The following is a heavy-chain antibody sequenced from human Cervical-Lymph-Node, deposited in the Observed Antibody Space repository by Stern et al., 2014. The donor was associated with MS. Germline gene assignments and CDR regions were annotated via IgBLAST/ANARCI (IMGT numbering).Heavy chain of an antibody. CDR2: VSYDGSNK. D-gene: IGHD2/OR15-2a*01. CDR3: AKDRQYLTYVFDH. J-gene: IGHJ5*02. CDR1: GFTFGSWA. Sequence: VQLVESGGGVVQPGRPLRLSCAASGFTFGSWAMHWVRQAPGTGLEWVAGVSYDGSNKYYADSVKGRFTVSRDSSQNTLHLQMSSLRAEDTAVYYCAKDRQYLTYVFDHWGQGSLVTVSS. V-gene: IGHV3-30*18.